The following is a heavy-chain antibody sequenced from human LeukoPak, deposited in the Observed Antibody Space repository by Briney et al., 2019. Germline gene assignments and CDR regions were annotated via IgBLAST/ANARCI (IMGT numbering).Heavy chain of an antibody. D-gene: IGHD5/OR15-5a*01. CDR2: ISSSSSYI. J-gene: IGHJ5*02. CDR3: ARDGLSSWFDP. Sequence: GGSLRLSCAASGFTFSSYSMTWVRQAPGKGLEWVSSISSSSSYIYYADSVKGRFTISRDNAKNSLYLQMNSLRAEDTAVYYCARDGLSSWFDPWGQGTLVTVSS. CDR1: GFTFSSYS. V-gene: IGHV3-21*01.